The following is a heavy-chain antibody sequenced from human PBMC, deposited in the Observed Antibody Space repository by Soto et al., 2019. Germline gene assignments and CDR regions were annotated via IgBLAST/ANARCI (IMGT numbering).Heavy chain of an antibody. Sequence: GGSLRLSCAASGFTFNSYGMHWVRQAPGKGLEWVAVIWYDGSNKYYGDSVKGRFTISRDNSKNTLYLQMNSLRAEDTAVYYCARDRPNSGFDYRGQGTLVTVSS. CDR1: GFTFNSYG. J-gene: IGHJ4*02. CDR2: IWYDGSNK. CDR3: ARDRPNSGFDY. V-gene: IGHV3-33*01. D-gene: IGHD7-27*01.